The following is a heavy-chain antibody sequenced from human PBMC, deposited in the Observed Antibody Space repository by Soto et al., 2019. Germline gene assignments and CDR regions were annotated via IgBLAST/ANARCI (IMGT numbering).Heavy chain of an antibody. J-gene: IGHJ6*02. V-gene: IGHV3-30*18. CDR3: VKQLLAVGGYLRRMDV. CDR1: GFTFSSYG. Sequence: QVQLVESGGGVVQPGRSLRLSCAASGFTFSSYGMHWVRQAPGKGLEWVAVISHDGSNKYFADSVKGRFTISRDNSQNARYLQMNSWRAEDTAVYYCVKQLLAVGGYLRRMDVWGQGTTVTVSS. D-gene: IGHD6-19*01. CDR2: ISHDGSNK.